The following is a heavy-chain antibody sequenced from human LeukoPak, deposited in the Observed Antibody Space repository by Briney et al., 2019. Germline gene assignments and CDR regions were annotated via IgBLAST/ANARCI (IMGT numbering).Heavy chain of an antibody. Sequence: SETLSLTCAVYGGSFSAYYWSWIRQSPGKGLEWIGEINHSGGTNYNPSLKSRVTILVDTSQNQFSLKLSSVTAADTAVYYCATARRYSSGRWDYYFDNWGQGTLVTVSS. CDR1: GGSFSAYY. CDR2: INHSGGT. CDR3: ATARRYSSGRWDYYFDN. D-gene: IGHD6-19*01. V-gene: IGHV4-34*01. J-gene: IGHJ4*02.